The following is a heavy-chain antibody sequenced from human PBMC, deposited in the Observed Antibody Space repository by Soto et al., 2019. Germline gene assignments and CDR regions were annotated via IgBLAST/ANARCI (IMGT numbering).Heavy chain of an antibody. J-gene: IGHJ6*03. D-gene: IGHD2-2*01. CDR2: MNPNSGNT. CDR1: GYTFTSCD. Sequence: ASVKVSCKASGYTFTSCDINWVRQATGQGLEWMGWMNPNSGNTGYAQKFQGRVTMTRNTSISTAYMELSSLRSEDTAVYYCARDYCSSTSCYGGVDYYYYYMDVWGKGTTVTVSS. CDR3: ARDYCSSTSCYGGVDYYYYYMDV. V-gene: IGHV1-8*01.